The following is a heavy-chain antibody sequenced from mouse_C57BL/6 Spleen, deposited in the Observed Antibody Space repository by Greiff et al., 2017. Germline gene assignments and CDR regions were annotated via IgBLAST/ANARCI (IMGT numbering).Heavy chain of an antibody. J-gene: IGHJ2*01. CDR1: GYAFSSYW. CDR2: IYPGDGDT. V-gene: IGHV1-80*01. Sequence: QVQLKESGAELVKPGASVKISCKASGYAFSSYWMNWVKQRPGKGLEWIGQIYPGDGDTNYNGTFKGKATLTADKSSSTAYMQLSSLTSEDSAVYFCARSGGNYLDYWGQGTTLTVSS. D-gene: IGHD3-1*01. CDR3: ARSGGNYLDY.